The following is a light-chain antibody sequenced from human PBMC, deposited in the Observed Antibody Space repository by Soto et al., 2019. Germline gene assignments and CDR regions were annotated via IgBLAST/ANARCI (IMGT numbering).Light chain of an antibody. Sequence: DIQLTQSPSFLSASVVDRVTITFRASQGISSYLAWYQQKAGKAPKLLIYAASTLQSGVPSRFSGSGSGTEFTLTISSLQPEDFATYYCQQLNSYPITFGQGTRLEIK. CDR2: AAS. CDR3: QQLNSYPIT. V-gene: IGKV1-9*01. CDR1: QGISSY. J-gene: IGKJ5*01.